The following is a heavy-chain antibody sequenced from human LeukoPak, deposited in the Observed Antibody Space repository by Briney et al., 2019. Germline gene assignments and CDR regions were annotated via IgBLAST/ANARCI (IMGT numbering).Heavy chain of an antibody. CDR1: GFTFSSYS. CDR3: ARVGIAAADY. D-gene: IGHD6-13*01. Sequence: GGSLRLSCAASGFTFSSYSMNWVRQAPGKGLEWVSYISSRSATIYYADSVKGRFTISRDNAKNSLYLQMNSLRAEDTAVYYCARVGIAAADYWGQGTLVTVSS. CDR2: ISSRSATI. V-gene: IGHV3-48*01. J-gene: IGHJ4*02.